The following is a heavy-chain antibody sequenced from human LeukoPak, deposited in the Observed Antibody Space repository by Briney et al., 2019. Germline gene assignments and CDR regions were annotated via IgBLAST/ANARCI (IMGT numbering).Heavy chain of an antibody. CDR3: ARTSYYDFWSGYYKFDAFFDY. V-gene: IGHV4-31*03. CDR1: GGSISSGGYY. D-gene: IGHD3-3*01. CDR2: IYYSGST. J-gene: IGHJ4*02. Sequence: SEALSLTCTVSGGSISSGGYYWSWLRQHPGKGLEWIGYIYYSGSTYYNPSLKSRVTISVDTSKNQFSLKLSSVTAADTAVYYCARTSYYDFWSGYYKFDAFFDYWGQGTLSPSPQ.